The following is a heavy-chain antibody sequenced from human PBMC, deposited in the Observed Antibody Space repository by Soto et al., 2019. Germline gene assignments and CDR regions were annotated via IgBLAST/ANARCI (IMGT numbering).Heavy chain of an antibody. Sequence: SGPTLVNPTQTLTLTCTFSGFSLSTSGVGVGWIRQPPGKALEWLALIYWDDDKRYSPSLKSRLTITKDTSKNQVVLTMTNMDPVDTATYYCAHGGLSGGSGSRNWFDPWGQGTLVTVSS. CDR1: GFSLSTSGVG. CDR3: AHGGLSGGSGSRNWFDP. D-gene: IGHD3-10*01. CDR2: IYWDDDK. V-gene: IGHV2-5*02. J-gene: IGHJ5*02.